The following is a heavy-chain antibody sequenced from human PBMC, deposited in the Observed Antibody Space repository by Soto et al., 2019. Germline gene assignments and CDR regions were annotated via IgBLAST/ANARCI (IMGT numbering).Heavy chain of an antibody. CDR3: ARYRSKGDGIFDY. CDR1: GGSISSGDYY. D-gene: IGHD2-21*02. Sequence: QVQLQESGPGLVKPSQTLSLTCTVSGGSISSGDYYWSWIRQHPGKGLEWIGYIYYSGSTYYNPSLKSRVTISVDRSKNQFSLKLSSVTAAGTAVDYCARYRSKGDGIFDYWGQGTLVTVSS. CDR2: IYYSGST. J-gene: IGHJ4*02. V-gene: IGHV4-31*03.